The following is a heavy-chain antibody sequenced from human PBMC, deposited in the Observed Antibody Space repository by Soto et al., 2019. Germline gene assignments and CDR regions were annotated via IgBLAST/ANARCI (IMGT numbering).Heavy chain of an antibody. CDR2: ISAYNGNT. Sequence: QVQLVQSGAEVKKPGASVKVSCKASGYTFTSYGISWVRQAPGQGLEWMGWISAYNGNTNYAQKLQGRVTMTTDTSTSTAYMELRRLRSDDTAVYYCARERIVSSSSIVGLNYYYYGMDVWGQGTTVTVSS. D-gene: IGHD6-6*01. CDR3: ARERIVSSSSIVGLNYYYYGMDV. CDR1: GYTFTSYG. J-gene: IGHJ6*02. V-gene: IGHV1-18*01.